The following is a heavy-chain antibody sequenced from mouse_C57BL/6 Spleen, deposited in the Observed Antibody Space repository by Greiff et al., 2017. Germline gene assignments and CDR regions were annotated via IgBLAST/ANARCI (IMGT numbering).Heavy chain of an antibody. Sequence: QVQLKQPGAELVKPGASVKLSCKASGYTFTSYWMQWVKQRPGQGLEWIGEIDPSDSYTNYNQKFKGKATLTVDTSSSTADMQLSSLTSEDSAVYYCARREDYRDDWGQGTTLTVSS. CDR3: ARREDYRDD. V-gene: IGHV1-50*01. CDR1: GYTFTSYW. CDR2: IDPSDSYT. J-gene: IGHJ2*01. D-gene: IGHD2-4*01.